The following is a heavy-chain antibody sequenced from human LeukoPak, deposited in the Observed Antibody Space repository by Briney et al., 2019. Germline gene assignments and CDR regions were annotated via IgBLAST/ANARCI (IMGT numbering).Heavy chain of an antibody. CDR1: GFTFSSYS. J-gene: IGHJ4*02. V-gene: IGHV3-21*01. CDR3: ALIGAVAGPFDY. D-gene: IGHD6-19*01. CDR2: ISSSSSYI. Sequence: GGSLRLSCAASGFTFSSYSMNWVRQAPGKGLEWVSSISSSSSYIYYADSVKGRFTISRDNAKNSLYLQMNSLRAEGTAVYYCALIGAVAGPFDYWGQGTLVTVSS.